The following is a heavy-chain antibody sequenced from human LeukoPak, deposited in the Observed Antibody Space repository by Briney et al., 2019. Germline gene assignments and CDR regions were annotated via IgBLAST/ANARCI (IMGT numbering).Heavy chain of an antibody. V-gene: IGHV1-3*01. J-gene: IGHJ4*02. CDR3: ARGPGRALWFGELSLGY. CDR1: GYTFTSYA. CDR2: INAGNGNT. Sequence: ASVKVSCKAPGYTFTSYAMHWVRQAPGQRLEWMGWINAGNGNTKYSQKFQGRVTITRDTSASTAYMELSSLRSEDTAVYYCARGPGRALWFGELSLGYWGQGTLVTVSS. D-gene: IGHD3-10*01.